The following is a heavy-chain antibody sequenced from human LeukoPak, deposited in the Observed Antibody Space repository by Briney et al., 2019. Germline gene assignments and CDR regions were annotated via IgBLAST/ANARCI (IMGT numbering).Heavy chain of an antibody. D-gene: IGHD6-25*01. CDR1: GGSISSYY. CDR2: INTSGST. V-gene: IGHV4-4*07. J-gene: IGHJ5*02. CDR3: AREGGDPRWLDP. Sequence: SETLSLTCTVSGGSISSYYWTWIRQSAGKGLEWIGRINTSGSTNYNPSLRSRVTMSVNTSKNQFSLNLTSVTAADTAVYSCAREGGDPRWLDPWGQGTLVTVS.